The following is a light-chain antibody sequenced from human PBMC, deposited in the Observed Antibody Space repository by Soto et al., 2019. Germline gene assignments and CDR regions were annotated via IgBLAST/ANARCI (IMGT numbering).Light chain of an antibody. V-gene: IGKV3-15*01. CDR1: QSITRN. J-gene: IGKJ1*01. CDR3: QQYGSSPKWT. CDR2: GAS. Sequence: EIVMTQSPATLSVSPGERATLSCRASQSITRNLAWYQQSPGQAPRLLIYGASTRATGIPARFSGSGSGTEFTLTINSLQSEDFAVYYCQQYGSSPKWTFGQGTKVDIK.